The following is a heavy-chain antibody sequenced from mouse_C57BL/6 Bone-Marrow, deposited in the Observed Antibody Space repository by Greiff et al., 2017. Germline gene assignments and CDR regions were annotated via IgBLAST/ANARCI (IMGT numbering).Heavy chain of an antibody. D-gene: IGHD1-1*01. CDR3: ARTTVVAPDAMDY. V-gene: IGHV7-3*01. CDR2: IRNKANGYTT. J-gene: IGHJ4*01. Sequence: EVKLMESGGGLVQPGGSLSLSCAASGFTFTDYYMSWVRQPPGTALEWLGFIRNKANGYTTEYSASVKGRFTISRDNSQSILYLQMNALRAEDSATYYCARTTVVAPDAMDYWGQGTSVTVSS. CDR1: GFTFTDYY.